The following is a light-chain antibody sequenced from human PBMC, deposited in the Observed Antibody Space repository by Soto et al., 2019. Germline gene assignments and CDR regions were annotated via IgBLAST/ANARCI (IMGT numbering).Light chain of an antibody. CDR3: ATWDDSLKGVV. CDR1: SSDVGGYNY. Sequence: QSALTQPASVSGSPGQSITISCTGTSSDVGGYNYVSWYQQHPGKAPKLMIYEVSNRPSGVPDRFSGSKSGTSASLAISGLRSEDEADYYCATWDDSLKGVVFGGGTKVTVL. J-gene: IGLJ2*01. CDR2: EVS. V-gene: IGLV2-14*01.